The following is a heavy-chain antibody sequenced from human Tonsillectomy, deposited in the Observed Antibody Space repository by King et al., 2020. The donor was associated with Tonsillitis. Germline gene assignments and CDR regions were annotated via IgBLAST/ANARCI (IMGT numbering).Heavy chain of an antibody. CDR2: MYPFNSTA. CDR3: ARPPVTMVRGIISAFDI. Sequence: QLVQSGAEVRKPGESLKISCKTSGFSFISYWIGWVRQRPGKGLEWMGIMYPFNSTARYSPSFQGQVTMSADKSIRTAYLQWTSLKASDTAMYYCARPPVTMVRGIISAFDIWGQGTMVTVSS. D-gene: IGHD3-10*01. CDR1: GFSFISYW. V-gene: IGHV5-51*01. J-gene: IGHJ3*02.